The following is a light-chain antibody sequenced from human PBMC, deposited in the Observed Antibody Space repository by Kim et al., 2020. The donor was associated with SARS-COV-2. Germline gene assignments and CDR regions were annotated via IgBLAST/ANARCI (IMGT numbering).Light chain of an antibody. V-gene: IGKV1-5*03. Sequence: DIQMTQSPSTLSASVGDRVTITCRASQSISSWLAWYQQKPGKAPKLLIYKASSLQSGVPVRFSGSGSGTEFTLTISSLQPDDFATFYCQQHHFSSPFGQGAKVEIK. J-gene: IGKJ1*01. CDR3: QQHHFSSP. CDR1: QSISSW. CDR2: KAS.